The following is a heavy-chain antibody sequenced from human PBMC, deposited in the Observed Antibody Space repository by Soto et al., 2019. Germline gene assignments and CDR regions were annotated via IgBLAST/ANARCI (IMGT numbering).Heavy chain of an antibody. V-gene: IGHV4-34*01. CDR2: INHSGST. CDR3: AREGQGCAFDI. J-gene: IGHJ3*02. CDR1: GGSFCGSY. Sequence: SDTPSLTRAVCGGSFCGSYWSWFCQPPGKGLEWIGEINHSGSTNYNPSLKSRVTISVDTSKNQFSLKLSSVTAADTAVYYCAREGQGCAFDIWGQGTMVTVSS.